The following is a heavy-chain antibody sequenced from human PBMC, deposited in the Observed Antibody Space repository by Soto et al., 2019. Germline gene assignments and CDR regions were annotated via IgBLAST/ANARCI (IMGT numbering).Heavy chain of an antibody. D-gene: IGHD5-18*01. V-gene: IGHV1-18*01. CDR3: ARDRDTAMVPYFDY. CDR2: INADNGNT. CDR1: GYTFTRSG. J-gene: IGHJ4*02. Sequence: GASVKVSCKASGYTFTRSGISWVRQAPGQRLEWLGWINADNGNTKYSQQFQGRVTITRDTSASTAYMELSSLRSEDTAIYYCARDRDTAMVPYFDYWGQGTLVTVSS.